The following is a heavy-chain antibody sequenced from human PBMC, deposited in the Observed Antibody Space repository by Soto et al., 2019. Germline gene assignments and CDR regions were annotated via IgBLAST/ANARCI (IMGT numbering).Heavy chain of an antibody. Sequence: GGSLRHSCPSTGFRVCSNYMGWVREVSGKGLEWVSGIYSGGSTYYADSVKGRFTISRDNSKNTLYLQMNSLRAEDTAVYYCARDHPVYDILTGYYKANAPFWGQGT. CDR2: IYSGGST. CDR1: GFRVCSNY. V-gene: IGHV3-66*01. CDR3: ARDHPVYDILTGYYKANAPF. J-gene: IGHJ4*02. D-gene: IGHD3-9*01.